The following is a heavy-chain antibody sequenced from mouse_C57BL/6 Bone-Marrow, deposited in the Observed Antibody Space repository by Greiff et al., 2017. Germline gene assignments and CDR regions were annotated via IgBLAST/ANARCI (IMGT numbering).Heavy chain of an antibody. CDR3: ARITTVPYYYAMDY. J-gene: IGHJ4*01. D-gene: IGHD1-1*01. Sequence: QVQLKQPGAELVKPGASVKLSCKASGYTFTSYWMHWVKQRPGRGLEWIGRIDPNSGGTKHNEKFKSKATLTVDKPSSPAYMQLSSLTSEDSAVYYCARITTVPYYYAMDYWGQGTSVTVSS. CDR1: GYTFTSYW. V-gene: IGHV1-72*01. CDR2: IDPNSGGT.